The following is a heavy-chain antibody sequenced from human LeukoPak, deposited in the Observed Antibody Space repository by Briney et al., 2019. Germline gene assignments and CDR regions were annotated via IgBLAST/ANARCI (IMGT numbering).Heavy chain of an antibody. CDR2: IYHSGST. D-gene: IGHD6-19*01. CDR3: ASLYSSGWYNVN. J-gene: IGHJ4*02. V-gene: IGHV4-38-2*02. CDR1: GYSISSGYY. Sequence: SETLSLTCTVSGYSISSGYYWGWIRQPPGKGLEWIGSIYHSGSTYYNPSLKSRVTISVDTSKNEFSLKLSSVTAADTAVYYCASLYSSGWYNVNWGQGTLVTVSS.